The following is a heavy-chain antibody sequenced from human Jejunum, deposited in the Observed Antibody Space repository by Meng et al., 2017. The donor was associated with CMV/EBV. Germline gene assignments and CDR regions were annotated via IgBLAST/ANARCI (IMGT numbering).Heavy chain of an antibody. CDR3: VRVFNYDFWDGYSDYYFDD. D-gene: IGHD3-3*01. J-gene: IGHJ4*02. CDR1: SIYS. V-gene: IGHV3-48*04. Sequence: SIYSMNWVRQAPGKGLEWVAYIGTGSTKYYADSLEGRFTVSRDDAKNSLYLQMNSLRGEDTAVYFCVRVFNYDFWDGYSDYYFDDWGQGTLVTVSS. CDR2: IGTGSTK.